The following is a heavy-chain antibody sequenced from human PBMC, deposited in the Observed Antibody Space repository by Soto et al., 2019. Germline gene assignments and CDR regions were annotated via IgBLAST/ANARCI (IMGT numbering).Heavy chain of an antibody. V-gene: IGHV3-72*01. D-gene: IGHD3-9*01. J-gene: IGHJ4*02. CDR1: GFTFSDHY. CDR3: VDILTGH. CDR2: TRNKANSYTT. Sequence: PGGSLRLSCAASGFTFSDHYMDWVRQAPGKGLEWVGRTRNKANSYTTEYAASVKGRFTISRDDSKNSLYLQMNSLKTEDTAVYYCVDILTGHWGQGTLVTVSS.